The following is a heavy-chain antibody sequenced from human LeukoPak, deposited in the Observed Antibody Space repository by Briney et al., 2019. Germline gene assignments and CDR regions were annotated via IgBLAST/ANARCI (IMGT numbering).Heavy chain of an antibody. CDR1: GYSFTSYW. Sequence: GESLQISCKGSGYSFTSYWIGWVRQLPGKGLEWMGIIYPGDSDTRYSPSFQGQVTISADRSISTAYLQWSTLKASDTAMYYCARQGYSSALGGFDPWGQGTLVTVSS. V-gene: IGHV5-51*01. CDR2: IYPGDSDT. J-gene: IGHJ5*02. CDR3: ARQGYSSALGGFDP. D-gene: IGHD6-19*01.